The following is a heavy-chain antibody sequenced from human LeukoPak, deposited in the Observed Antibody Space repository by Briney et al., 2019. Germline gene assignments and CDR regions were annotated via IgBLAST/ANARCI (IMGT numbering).Heavy chain of an antibody. Sequence: ASVKVSCKASGYTFTSYDINWVRQATGQGLEWMGWMNPNSGNTGYAQKFQGRVTMTRNTSISTAYMELSSLRSEDTAVYYCLRGDYVLDAFDIWGQGTMVTVSS. CDR2: MNPNSGNT. D-gene: IGHD4-17*01. V-gene: IGHV1-8*01. J-gene: IGHJ3*02. CDR3: LRGDYVLDAFDI. CDR1: GYTFTSYD.